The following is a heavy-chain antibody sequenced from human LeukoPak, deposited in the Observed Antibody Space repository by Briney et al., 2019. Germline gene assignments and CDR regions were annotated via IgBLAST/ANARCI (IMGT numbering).Heavy chain of an antibody. Sequence: SETLSLTCSVSGGSISSSTFYCGWIRQPPGKGLEWIASLYYSGSTYYNPSLKSRVTMSVDTSKNQFSLRLSSVTAADTAVYYCARIMIGYDSSDILINDAFDIWGQGTMVTVSS. CDR2: LYYSGST. CDR3: ARIMIGYDSSDILINDAFDI. CDR1: GGSISSSTFY. J-gene: IGHJ3*02. V-gene: IGHV4-39*01. D-gene: IGHD3-22*01.